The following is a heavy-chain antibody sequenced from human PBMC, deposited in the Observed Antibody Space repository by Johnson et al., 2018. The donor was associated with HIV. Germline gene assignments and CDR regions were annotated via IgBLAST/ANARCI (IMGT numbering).Heavy chain of an antibody. V-gene: IGHV3-9*01. Sequence: VQLVESGGGVVQPGRSLRLSCAASGFTFDDYAMHWVRQAPGKGLEWVSGISWNRGSIGYVDSVKGRFTISRDNAKNSLYLHMNSLRAEDTALYYCARERVVQGDPDAFDIWGQGTMVTVSS. D-gene: IGHD3-16*01. CDR3: ARERVVQGDPDAFDI. CDR1: GFTFDDYA. CDR2: ISWNRGSI. J-gene: IGHJ3*02.